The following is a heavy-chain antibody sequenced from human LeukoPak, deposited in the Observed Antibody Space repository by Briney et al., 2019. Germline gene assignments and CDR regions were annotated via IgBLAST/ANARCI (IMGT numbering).Heavy chain of an antibody. Sequence: ASVKVSCKASGYTFTSYDINWVRQATGQGLEWMGWMNPNSGNTGYAQKFQGRVTITRNTSISTAYMELSSLRSEDTAVYYCARHETETGYYSYYYMDVWGKGTTVTISS. J-gene: IGHJ6*03. CDR1: GYTFTSYD. D-gene: IGHD3-9*01. CDR3: ARHETETGYYSYYYMDV. CDR2: MNPNSGNT. V-gene: IGHV1-8*03.